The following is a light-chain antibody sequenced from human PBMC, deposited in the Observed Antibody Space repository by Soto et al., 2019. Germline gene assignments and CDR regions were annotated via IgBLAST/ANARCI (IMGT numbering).Light chain of an antibody. Sequence: ERVMTQSPATLSVSLGERATLSCRASQDVSTNLACYQQKPGQAPRLLIYAASTRAPGIPARFSGSGSGTEFTLTISSLQAEDFAVYSCQQYKNWPTTFGQGTKVQIK. J-gene: IGKJ1*01. CDR1: QDVSTN. CDR3: QQYKNWPTT. CDR2: AAS. V-gene: IGKV3-15*01.